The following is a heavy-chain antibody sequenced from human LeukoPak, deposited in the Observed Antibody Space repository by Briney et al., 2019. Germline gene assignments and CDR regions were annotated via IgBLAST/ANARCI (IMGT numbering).Heavy chain of an antibody. CDR3: AKAHDILTGYFDY. D-gene: IGHD3-9*01. J-gene: IGHJ4*02. V-gene: IGHV3-23*01. CDR1: GFTFSSYA. Sequence: GGSLRLSCAASGFTFSSYAMSWVRQAPGKGLEWVSGVSGRGGSTYYTDSVKGRFTISRDNSNNTVYLQMNSLRADDTAVYYCAKAHDILTGYFDYWGQGTLATVSS. CDR2: VSGRGGST.